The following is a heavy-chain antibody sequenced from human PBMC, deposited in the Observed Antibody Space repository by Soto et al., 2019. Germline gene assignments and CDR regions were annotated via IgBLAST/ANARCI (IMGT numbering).Heavy chain of an antibody. CDR2: IYKSGST. Sequence: QVQLQESGPGLVKPSQTLSLTCTVSGGSISGYSWTWIRQPPGKGLEWIGYIYKSGSTNYNPSLKSRVTISVDTSKSQLSLKLTSVTAADTAVYYCARGKPNCSSSSCYFDYWGLGALVTVSS. CDR3: ARGKPNCSSSSCYFDY. CDR1: GGSISGYS. D-gene: IGHD2-2*01. J-gene: IGHJ4*02. V-gene: IGHV4-59*01.